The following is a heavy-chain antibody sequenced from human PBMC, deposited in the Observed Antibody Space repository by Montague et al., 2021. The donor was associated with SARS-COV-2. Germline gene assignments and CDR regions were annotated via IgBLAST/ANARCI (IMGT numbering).Heavy chain of an antibody. CDR1: GGSLSNNY. CDR3: ARVALYFEGFDS. V-gene: IGHV4-34*01. D-gene: IGHD3-9*01. CDR2: VNQSGGT. Sequence: SETLSLTCAVLGGSLSNNYWTWVRQPPGKGLEWIGEVNQSGGTTHYHPSLKGRVKIAVARSSNQMSLNLESVTAADTAVYYCARVALYFEGFDSWGPGILVAVSS. J-gene: IGHJ4*02.